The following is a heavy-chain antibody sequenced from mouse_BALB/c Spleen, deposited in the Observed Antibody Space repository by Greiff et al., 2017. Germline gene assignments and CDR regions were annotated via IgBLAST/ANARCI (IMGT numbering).Heavy chain of an antibody. Sequence: VQLKESGAELVKPGASVKLSCTASGFNIKDTYMHWVKQRPEQGLEWIGRIDPANGNTKYDPKFQGKATITADTSSNTAYLQLSSLTSEDTAVYYGATDGAWFAYWGQGTLVTVSA. V-gene: IGHV14-3*02. J-gene: IGHJ3*01. CDR2: IDPANGNT. CDR3: ATDGAWFAY. CDR1: GFNIKDTY.